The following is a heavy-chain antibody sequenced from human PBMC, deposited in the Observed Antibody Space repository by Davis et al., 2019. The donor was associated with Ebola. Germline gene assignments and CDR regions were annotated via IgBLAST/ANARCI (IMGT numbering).Heavy chain of an antibody. Sequence: ASVKVSCKASGYTFTGYYMHWVRQAPGQGLEWMGWINPNSGGTNYAQKFQGWVTMTRDTSISTAYMELNRLRSEDTAVYYCARAIDDSSGYPSSFGYFDYWGQGTLVTVSS. D-gene: IGHD3-22*01. CDR2: INPNSGGT. CDR1: GYTFTGYY. J-gene: IGHJ4*02. CDR3: ARAIDDSSGYPSSFGYFDY. V-gene: IGHV1-2*04.